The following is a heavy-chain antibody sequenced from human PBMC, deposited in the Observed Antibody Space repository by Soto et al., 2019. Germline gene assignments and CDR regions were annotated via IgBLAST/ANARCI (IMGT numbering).Heavy chain of an antibody. V-gene: IGHV4-34*01. D-gene: IGHD3-9*01. CDR2: INHSGST. J-gene: IGHJ5*02. CDR3: AREFRRLRYFDWLSNKNNWFDP. CDR1: GGSFSGYY. Sequence: PSETLSLIDAVYGGSFSGYYWSWIRQPPGKGLEWIGEINHSGSTNYNPSLKSRVTISVDTSKNQFSLKLSSVTAADTAVYYCAREFRRLRYFDWLSNKNNWFDPWGQGTLVTVSS.